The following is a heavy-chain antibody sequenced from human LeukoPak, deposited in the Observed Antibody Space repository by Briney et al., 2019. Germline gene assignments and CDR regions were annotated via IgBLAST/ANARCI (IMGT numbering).Heavy chain of an antibody. CDR2: INPNSGGT. V-gene: IGHV1-2*02. J-gene: IGHJ4*02. CDR1: GYTFTRYY. CDR3: ARVLYTLWFGEPIDDSFDY. Sequence: ASAKVSCKASGYTFTRYYMHWVRQAPGQGLEWMGWINPNSGGTDYAQKFQGRVTMTRDTSISTAYMELSRLRSDDTAVYYCARVLYTLWFGEPIDDSFDYWGQGTLVTVSS. D-gene: IGHD3-10*01.